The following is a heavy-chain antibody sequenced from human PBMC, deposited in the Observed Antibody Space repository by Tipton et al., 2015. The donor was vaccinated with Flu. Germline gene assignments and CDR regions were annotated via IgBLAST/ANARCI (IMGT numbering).Heavy chain of an antibody. Sequence: LRLSCTVSGGSISGYYWSWIRQPPGKGLEWIAYIYYSGSTNYNPSLKSRVTISVDMSKNQFSLKLNSVTAADTAVYYCARDRGWPASLDYWGQGILVTVSS. D-gene: IGHD3-10*01. CDR2: IYYSGST. V-gene: IGHV4-59*01. CDR3: ARDRGWPASLDY. J-gene: IGHJ4*02. CDR1: GGSISGYY.